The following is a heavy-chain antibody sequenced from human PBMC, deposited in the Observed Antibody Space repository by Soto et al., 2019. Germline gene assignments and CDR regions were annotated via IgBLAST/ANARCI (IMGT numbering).Heavy chain of an antibody. CDR3: AKDEATVGTAMMTFTGFDL. CDR2: ISWNGGTI. D-gene: IGHD5-18*01. V-gene: IGHV3-9*01. Sequence: EMHLVESGGGLVQPGRSLRLSCAASGFSFDDYAMHWARQVPGKGLEWVASISWNGGTIGYADSVKGRFTISRDNAKNSLYLQMNSLTVEDAALYYCAKDEATVGTAMMTFTGFDLWGRGTMVTVSS. J-gene: IGHJ3*01. CDR1: GFSFDDYA.